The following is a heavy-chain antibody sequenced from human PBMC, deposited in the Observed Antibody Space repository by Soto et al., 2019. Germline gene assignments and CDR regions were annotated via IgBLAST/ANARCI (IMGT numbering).Heavy chain of an antibody. V-gene: IGHV3-30*18. CDR1: GFTFSGYG. CDR3: VKDGSSGWPYYYGMDV. D-gene: IGHD6-19*01. CDR2: ISYDGSKK. J-gene: IGHJ6*02. Sequence: GGSLRLSCAASGFTFSGYGMHWVRQAPGKGLEWVAVISYDGSKKYYADSVKGRFFISSDNSKNTLYLEMSSLRAEDTAVYYCVKDGSSGWPYYYGMDVWGQGTTVTVSS.